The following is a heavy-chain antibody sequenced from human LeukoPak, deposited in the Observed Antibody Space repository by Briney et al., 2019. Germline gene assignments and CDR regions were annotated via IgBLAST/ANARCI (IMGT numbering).Heavy chain of an antibody. V-gene: IGHV1-69*05. CDR3: ARAKIVATIDYYYYYYMDV. Sequence: ASVKVSCKASGGTFSSYAISWVRQAPGQGLEWMGGIIPIFGTANYAQKFQGRVTITTDESTSTAYMELSSLRSEDTAVYYCARAKIVATIDYYYYYYMDVWGKGTTVTVSS. D-gene: IGHD5-12*01. CDR1: GGTFSSYA. CDR2: IIPIFGTA. J-gene: IGHJ6*03.